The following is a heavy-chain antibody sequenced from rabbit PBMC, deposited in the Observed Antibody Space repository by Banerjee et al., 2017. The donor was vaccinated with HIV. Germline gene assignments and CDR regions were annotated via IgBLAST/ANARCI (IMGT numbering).Heavy chain of an antibody. CDR2: IYVGGSDST. V-gene: IGHV1S40*01. D-gene: IGHD7-1*01. Sequence: QSLEESGGDLVKPGASLTLTCTASGFSFSSGYDMCWVRQAPGKGLEWIACIYVGGSDSTEYASWAKGRFTISKTSSTTMTLQGTSLTAADTATYFCARNDLTGYGSLKLWGPGTLVTVS. J-gene: IGHJ4*01. CDR1: GFSFSSGYD. CDR3: ARNDLTGYGSLKL.